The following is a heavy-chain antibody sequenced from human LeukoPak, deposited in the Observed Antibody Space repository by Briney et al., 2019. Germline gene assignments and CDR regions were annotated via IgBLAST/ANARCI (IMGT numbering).Heavy chain of an antibody. J-gene: IGHJ4*02. CDR1: GGTVTTSSYY. Sequence: PSETLSLTCTVSGGTVTTSSYYGGWIRQPPGKGLEWIGSMSHSGTTNYNPSLKSRVTTSVDTSKNQFSLKLSSVTAADTAVYYCARRGYCCGGTCLTFDLWGRGTLVTVSS. CDR2: MSHSGTT. D-gene: IGHD2-15*01. V-gene: IGHV4-39*01. CDR3: ARRGYCCGGTCLTFDL.